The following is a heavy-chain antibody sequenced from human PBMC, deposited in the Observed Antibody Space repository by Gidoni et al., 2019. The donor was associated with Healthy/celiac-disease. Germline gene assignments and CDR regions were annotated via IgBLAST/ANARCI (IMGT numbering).Heavy chain of an antibody. CDR1: GFTFSSYI. V-gene: IGHV3-21*01. CDR3: ARVMVILGYCSSTSCYTSYFDY. J-gene: IGHJ4*02. D-gene: IGHD2-2*02. Sequence: EVQLVESGGGLVKPGGSLRLSCAASGFTFSSYIMNWVRQAPGKGLEWVSSISSSSSYIYYADSVKGRFTISRDNAKNSLYLQMNSLRAEDTAVYYCARVMVILGYCSSTSCYTSYFDYWGQGTLVTVSS. CDR2: ISSSSSYI.